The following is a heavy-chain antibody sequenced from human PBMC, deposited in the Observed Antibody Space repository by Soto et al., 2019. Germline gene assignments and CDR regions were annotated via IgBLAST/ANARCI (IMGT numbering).Heavy chain of an antibody. CDR2: IYYSGST. CDR3: ARATGPSYYMDV. J-gene: IGHJ6*03. Sequence: SETLSLSYTVSGCSLASSYWSWTRQPPGKGLEWIGYIYYSGSTNYNPSLKSRVTISVDTSKNQFSLKLSSVTAADTAVYYCARATGPSYYMDVWGKGTTVT. CDR1: GCSLASSY. V-gene: IGHV4-59*01. D-gene: IGHD1-1*01.